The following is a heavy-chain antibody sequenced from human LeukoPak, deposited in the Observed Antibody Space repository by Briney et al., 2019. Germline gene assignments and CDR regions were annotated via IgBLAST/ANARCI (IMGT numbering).Heavy chain of an antibody. J-gene: IGHJ4*02. CDR1: GFTFSSYG. CDR2: IRYDGSSK. D-gene: IGHD6-13*01. Sequence: GGSLRLSCAASGFTFSSYGMHWVRQAPGKGLEWVAFIRYDGSSKYYADSVKGRFTISRDNSKNTLYLQMNSLRAEDTAVYYCAKDRRTYSSNQLFDYWGQGTLVTVSS. CDR3: AKDRRTYSSNQLFDY. V-gene: IGHV3-30*02.